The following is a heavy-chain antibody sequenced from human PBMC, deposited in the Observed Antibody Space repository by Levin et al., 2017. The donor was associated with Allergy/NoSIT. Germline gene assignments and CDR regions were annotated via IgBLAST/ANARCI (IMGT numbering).Heavy chain of an antibody. V-gene: IGHV1-69*13. CDR2: IIPIFGTA. CDR1: GGSFSGYV. CDR3: ARGPYGDYDGHYYHYYMDV. D-gene: IGHD4-17*01. Sequence: SVKVSCKASGGSFSGYVISWVRQAPGQGLEWMGGIIPIFGTANYAQKFQGRVTITADQSTSTAYMELSSLKSKDTAVYYCARGPYGDYDGHYYHYYMDVWGKGTTVTVSS. J-gene: IGHJ6*03.